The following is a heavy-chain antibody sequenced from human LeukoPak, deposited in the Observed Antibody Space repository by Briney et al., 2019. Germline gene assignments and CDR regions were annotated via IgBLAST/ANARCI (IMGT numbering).Heavy chain of an antibody. V-gene: IGHV3-53*01. CDR2: IYSDNT. Sequence: GGSLRLSCTVSGFTVSSNSMSWVRQAPGKGLEWVSFIYSDNTHYSDSVKGRFTISRDNAKNSLYLQMNSLRAEDTAVYYCARGSNSLRYLAYWGQGTLVTVSS. D-gene: IGHD3-9*01. CDR1: GFTVSSNS. CDR3: ARGSNSLRYLAY. J-gene: IGHJ4*02.